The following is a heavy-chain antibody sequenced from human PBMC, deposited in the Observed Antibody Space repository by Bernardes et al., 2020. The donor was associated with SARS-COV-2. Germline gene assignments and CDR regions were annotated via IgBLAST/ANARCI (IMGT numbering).Heavy chain of an antibody. V-gene: IGHV4-39*01. CDR3: AGSSCGIDCYIGGLRSWDYGMDV. CDR1: GGSISSSNYY. D-gene: IGHD2-21*01. CDR2: IYSSGTS. J-gene: IGHJ6*02. Sequence: SETLSLTRTVSGGSISSSNYYWGWIRQPPGKGLEWIGSIYSSGTSYYNPSLQRRVRTSVDTSKNQFSLRLSFVTAADTAVYYCAGSSCGIDCYIGGLRSWDYGMDVWGQGTTVTASS.